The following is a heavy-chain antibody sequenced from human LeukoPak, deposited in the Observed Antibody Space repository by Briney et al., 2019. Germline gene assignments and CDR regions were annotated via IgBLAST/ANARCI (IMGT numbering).Heavy chain of an antibody. CDR1: GYTLTELS. CDR2: FDPEDGET. D-gene: IGHD4-17*01. CDR3: ARDDYGAPGAYYYGMDV. V-gene: IGHV1-24*01. Sequence: ASVKVSCKVSGYTLTELSMHWVRQAPGKGLEWMGGFDPEDGETIYAQKFQGRVTMTEDTSTDTAYMELSRLRSDDTAVYYCARDDYGAPGAYYYGMDVWGQGTTVTVSS. J-gene: IGHJ6*02.